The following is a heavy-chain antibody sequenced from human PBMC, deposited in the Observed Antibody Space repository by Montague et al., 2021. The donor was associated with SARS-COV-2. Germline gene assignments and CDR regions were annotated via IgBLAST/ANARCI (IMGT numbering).Heavy chain of an antibody. V-gene: IGHV6-1*01. Sequence: CAISGDSVSSNSATWNRVRQSPSRGLEWLGRTYYRSKWYNDYAVSVRGRVTTNPDTSKNQFSLQLNSVTPEDTAIYYCTSGREGNYNVMDVWGQGTTVTVSS. CDR3: TSGREGNYNVMDV. CDR2: TYYRSKWYN. J-gene: IGHJ6*02. CDR1: GDSVSSNSAT. D-gene: IGHD1-1*01.